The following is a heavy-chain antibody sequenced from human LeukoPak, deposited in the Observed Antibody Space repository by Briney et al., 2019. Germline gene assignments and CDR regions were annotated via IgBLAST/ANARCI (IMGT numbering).Heavy chain of an antibody. CDR2: INPNSVGT. D-gene: IGHD5-18*01. CDR3: SRGSALVTAYRGGNWFDP. Sequence: GASVKLSCTASGYTFNAYHMHWVRQAPGQGLEWMGWINPNSVGTRYAQKFQGRVTMTTDTSVSTAYMELSRMTSDDTAVYYCSRGSALVTAYRGGNWFDPWGQGSLVTVSS. CDR1: GYTFNAYH. J-gene: IGHJ5*02. V-gene: IGHV1-2*02.